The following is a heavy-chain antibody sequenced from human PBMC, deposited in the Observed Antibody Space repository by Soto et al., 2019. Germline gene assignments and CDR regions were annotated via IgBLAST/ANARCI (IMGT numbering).Heavy chain of an antibody. CDR3: ARDLGTTIAGPPRRETYGWLDP. V-gene: IGHV1-69*01. D-gene: IGHD3-22*01. Sequence: QVQLVQSGAEVKRPGSSVKLSCKASGGTFTYYGISWVRQAPGQGLEWMGGIIPIIGPATYAQKVQGRLTSTADQATSTAYMELSSLGSEDTALYSCARDLGTTIAGPPRRETYGWLDPWGQGTLVTVSS. J-gene: IGHJ5*02. CDR1: GGTFTYYG. CDR2: IIPIIGPA.